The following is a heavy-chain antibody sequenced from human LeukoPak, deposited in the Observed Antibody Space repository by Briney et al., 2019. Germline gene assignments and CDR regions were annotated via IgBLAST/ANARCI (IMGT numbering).Heavy chain of an antibody. J-gene: IGHJ3*02. D-gene: IGHD3-10*01. V-gene: IGHV3-48*01. CDR3: ARSYRRGAITMIRGVAIRGAFDI. Sequence: PGGSLRLSCAASGFTFSSYSMNWVRQAPGKGLEWVSYISGSSSTIYYADSVKGRFTISRDNAKNSLYLQMNSLRAEDTAVYYCARSYRRGAITMIRGVAIRGAFDIWGQGTMVTVSS. CDR2: ISGSSSTI. CDR1: GFTFSSYS.